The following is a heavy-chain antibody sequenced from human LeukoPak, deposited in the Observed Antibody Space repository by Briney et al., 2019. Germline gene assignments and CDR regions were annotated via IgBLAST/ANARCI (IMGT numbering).Heavy chain of an antibody. CDR3: AKLVSELGAFNT. V-gene: IGHV4-30-2*02. CDR1: GGSISSGGYS. Sequence: SQTLSLTCAVSGGSISSGGYSWSWIRQPPGKGLEWIGYIYHSGSTYYNPSLKSRVTISVDTSKNQFSLKLNSVTAADTALYYCAKLVSELGAFNTWGQGTMVTVSS. D-gene: IGHD3-10*01. CDR2: IYHSGST. J-gene: IGHJ3*02.